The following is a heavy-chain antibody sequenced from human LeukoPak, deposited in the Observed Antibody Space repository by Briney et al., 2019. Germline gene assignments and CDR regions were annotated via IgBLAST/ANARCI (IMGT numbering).Heavy chain of an antibody. CDR3: ARDKIVGPTTLDY. CDR2: IKQDGSEI. V-gene: IGHV3-7*01. Sequence: GGSLRLSCAASGFTFSGYWMSWVRQTPDKGLEWVATIKQDGSEIYYVDSVKGRFTISRDNAENSLYLQMNSLRADDTAVYYRARDKIVGPTTLDYWGQGTLVTVSS. J-gene: IGHJ4*02. D-gene: IGHD1-26*01. CDR1: GFTFSGYW.